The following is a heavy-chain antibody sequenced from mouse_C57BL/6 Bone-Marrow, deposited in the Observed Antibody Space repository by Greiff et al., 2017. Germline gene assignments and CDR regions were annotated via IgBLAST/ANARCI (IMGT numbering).Heavy chain of an antibody. CDR1: GFSFTSYG. Sequence: VKVEESGPGLVQPSQSLSITCTVSGFSFTSYGVHWVRQSPGKGLEWLGVIWRGGSTDYNAAFMSRLSITKDNSKSQVFFKMNSLQADDTAIYYCAKNPPQFAYWGQGTLVTVSA. J-gene: IGHJ3*01. CDR2: IWRGGST. CDR3: AKNPPQFAY. V-gene: IGHV2-5*01.